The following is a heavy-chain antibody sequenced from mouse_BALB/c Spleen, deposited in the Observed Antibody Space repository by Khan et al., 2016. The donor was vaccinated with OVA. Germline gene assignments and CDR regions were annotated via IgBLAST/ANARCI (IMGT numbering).Heavy chain of an antibody. Sequence: QVQLQQSGAELVKPGASVKLSCKASGYMFSSYYMYWVKQRPGQGLEWIGEINPNNGGTNLNEKFTSKATLTVHKSSSTAYMQLSSLTSEDSAVCYCARSGYGSFVYWGRGTLVTVSA. V-gene: IGHV1S81*02. CDR1: GYMFSSYY. CDR3: ARSGYGSFVY. J-gene: IGHJ3*01. CDR2: INPNNGGT. D-gene: IGHD2-2*01.